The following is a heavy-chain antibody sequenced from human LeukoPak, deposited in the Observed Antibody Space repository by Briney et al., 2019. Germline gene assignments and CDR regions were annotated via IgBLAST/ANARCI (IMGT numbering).Heavy chain of an antibody. CDR3: ARDMRGIGAFDI. V-gene: IGHV3-21*01. CDR1: GFTFSSYS. CDR2: ISSSSSYI. D-gene: IGHD3-16*01. J-gene: IGHJ3*02. Sequence: GGSLRLSCAASGFTFSSYSMNWVRQAPGKGLEWVSSISSSSSYIYYADSVKGRLTISRDNAKNTLYLQMNSLRAEDTAVYYCARDMRGIGAFDIWGQGTMVTVSS.